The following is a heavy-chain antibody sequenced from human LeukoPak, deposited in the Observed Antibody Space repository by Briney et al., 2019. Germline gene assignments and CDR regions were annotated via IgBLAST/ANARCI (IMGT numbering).Heavy chain of an antibody. CDR1: GFTFSGSA. D-gene: IGHD6-13*01. Sequence: GGSLRLSCAASGFTFSGSALHWVRQASGKGLEWVGRIRSTANGYATAYAASVKGRFTISRDDSKNTAYLQMNSLKTEDTAVYYCTRRGTEVTGYSSSWRYYYYYMDVWGKGTTVTVSS. CDR3: TRRGTEVTGYSSSWRYYYYYMDV. J-gene: IGHJ6*03. V-gene: IGHV3-73*01. CDR2: IRSTANGYAT.